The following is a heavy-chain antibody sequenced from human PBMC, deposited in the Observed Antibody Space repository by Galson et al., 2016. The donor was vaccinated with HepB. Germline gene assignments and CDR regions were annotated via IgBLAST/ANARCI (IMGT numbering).Heavy chain of an antibody. CDR2: IRSKNNGGATS. CDR3: AADVPYLEYKGIDF. CDR1: GFPFNNAW. V-gene: IGHV3-15*01. Sequence: SLRLSCAASGFPFNNAWLNWVRQAPGKGLEWVGLIRSKNNGGATSTYVAPVKGRFTISTDDSENTLSLQMSSLKTDDTAVYYCAADVPYLEYKGIDFWGQGTLVTVSS. J-gene: IGHJ4*02. D-gene: IGHD1-1*01.